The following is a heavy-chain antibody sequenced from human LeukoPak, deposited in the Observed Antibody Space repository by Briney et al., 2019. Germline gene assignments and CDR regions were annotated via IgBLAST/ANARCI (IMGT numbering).Heavy chain of an antibody. V-gene: IGHV4-59*12. CDR3: ARDALRYFDWFDY. CDR2: IYYSGST. D-gene: IGHD3-9*01. J-gene: IGHJ4*02. CDR1: GGSISSYY. Sequence: SEALSLTCTVSGGSISSYYWSWIRQPPGKGLEWIGYIYYSGSTNYNPSLKSRVTISVDTSKNQFSLKLSSVTAADTAVYYCARDALRYFDWFDYWGQGTLVTVSS.